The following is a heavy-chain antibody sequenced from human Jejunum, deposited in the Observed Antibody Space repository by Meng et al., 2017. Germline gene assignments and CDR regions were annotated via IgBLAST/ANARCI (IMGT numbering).Heavy chain of an antibody. CDR3: ARALLEYRASLGDYYYYGFDV. J-gene: IGHJ6*02. Sequence: SETLSLTCSVSGGSIRSHHWSWIRQPPGKGLEWIGHISYSGDTNYSPHLKSRVTISLDTSTNQFSLKLSSVTAADTDVYYCARALLEYRASLGDYYYYGFDVWGPGTMVTVSS. CDR2: ISYSGDT. V-gene: IGHV4-59*11. CDR1: GGSIRSHH. D-gene: IGHD3-3*01.